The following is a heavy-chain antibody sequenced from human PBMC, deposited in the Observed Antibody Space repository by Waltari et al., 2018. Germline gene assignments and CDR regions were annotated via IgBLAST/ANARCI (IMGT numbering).Heavy chain of an antibody. CDR1: GFTLNKHG. J-gene: IGHJ6*02. CDR2: IWYDGTNK. V-gene: IGHV3-33*01. Sequence: QGQLVESGGGVVQPGGALGLPCTASGFTLNKHGLKGGPQAPGRGLEWVAAIWYDGTNKNQANSVRGRFAISRDNSRNTLFLQMDNLRPEDTAVYYCARELGWLQGGVYFRAMDIWGQGTRVTVSS. CDR3: ARELGWLQGGVYFRAMDI. D-gene: IGHD5-12*01.